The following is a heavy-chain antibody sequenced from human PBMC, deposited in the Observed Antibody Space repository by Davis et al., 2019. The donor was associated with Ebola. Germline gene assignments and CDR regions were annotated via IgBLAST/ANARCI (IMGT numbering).Heavy chain of an antibody. D-gene: IGHD7-27*01. CDR2: INHSGST. V-gene: IGHV4-34*01. CDR3: ARGVSLRNWGYDY. Sequence: PSETLSLTCAVYGGSFSGYYWSWIRQPPGKGLEWIGEINHSGSTNYNPSLKSRVTISVDTSKNQFSLKLSSVTAADTAVYYCARGVSLRNWGYDYWGQGTLVTVSS. J-gene: IGHJ4*02. CDR1: GGSFSGYY.